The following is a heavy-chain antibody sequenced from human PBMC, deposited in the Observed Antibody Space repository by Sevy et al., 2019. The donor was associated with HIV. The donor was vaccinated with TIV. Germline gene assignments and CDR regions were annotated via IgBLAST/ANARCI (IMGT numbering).Heavy chain of an antibody. CDR2: ISYDGSNK. CDR1: GFTFSSYA. D-gene: IGHD3-3*01. J-gene: IGHJ6*02. Sequence: GGSLRLSCAASGFTFSSYAMHWVRQAPGKGLEWVAVISYDGSNKYYADSVKGRFTISRDNSKNTLYLQMNSLRAEDTTGYYCARDPISNDFWSGYYYYYYYGMDVWGQGTTVTVSS. CDR3: ARDPISNDFWSGYYYYYYYGMDV. V-gene: IGHV3-30-3*01.